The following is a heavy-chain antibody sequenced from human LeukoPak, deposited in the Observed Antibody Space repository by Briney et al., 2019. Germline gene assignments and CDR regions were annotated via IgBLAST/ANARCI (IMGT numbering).Heavy chain of an antibody. CDR3: ARDQGRMVRGYYYYYYMDV. J-gene: IGHJ6*03. Sequence: ASVKVSCKSSGYTFTTFAMHWVRQAPGQGLEWMGWISAYNGNTNYAQKLQGRVTMTTDTSTSTAYMELRSLRSDDTAVYYCARDQGRMVRGYYYYYYMDVWGKGTTVTISS. V-gene: IGHV1-18*01. CDR1: GYTFTTFA. D-gene: IGHD3-10*01. CDR2: ISAYNGNT.